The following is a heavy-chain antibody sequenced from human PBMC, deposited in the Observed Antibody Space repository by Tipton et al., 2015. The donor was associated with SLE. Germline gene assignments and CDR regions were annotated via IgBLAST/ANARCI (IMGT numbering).Heavy chain of an antibody. CDR1: GGSISSGSYY. CDR2: IYTSGST. J-gene: IGHJ4*02. Sequence: TLSLTCTVSGGSISSGSYYWSWIRQPAGKGLEWIGHIYTSGSTNYNPSLKSRVTISVDTSKNQFSLKLSSVTAADTAVYYCAYRGEWELPEPFDYWGQGTLVTVSS. V-gene: IGHV4-61*09. CDR3: AYRGEWELPEPFDY. D-gene: IGHD1-26*01.